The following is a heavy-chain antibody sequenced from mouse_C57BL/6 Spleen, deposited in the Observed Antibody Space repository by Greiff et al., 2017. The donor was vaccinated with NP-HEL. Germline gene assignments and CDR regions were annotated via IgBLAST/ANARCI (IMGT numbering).Heavy chain of an antibody. J-gene: IGHJ1*03. CDR2: INPNNGGT. D-gene: IGHD2-2*01. CDR3: ARRGLPYQWYCDV. CDR1: GYTFTDYY. Sequence: EVQLQQSGPELVKPGASVKISCKASGYTFTDYYMNWVKQSHGKSLEWIGDINPNNGGTSYNQKFKGKATLTVDKSSSTAYMELRSLTSEDSAVYYCARRGLPYQWYCDVWGTGTTVTVAS. V-gene: IGHV1-26*01.